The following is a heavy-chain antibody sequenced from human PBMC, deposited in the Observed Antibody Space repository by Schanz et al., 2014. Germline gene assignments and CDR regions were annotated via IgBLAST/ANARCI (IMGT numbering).Heavy chain of an antibody. CDR2: ISGSSIHK. V-gene: IGHV3-11*05. D-gene: IGHD6-19*01. CDR1: GFTFSDYY. J-gene: IGHJ4*02. Sequence: VQLVESGGGLVQPGGSLRLSCAASGFTFSDYYMAWIRQAPGKGLEWVSHISGSSIHKNYADSVEGRFSISRDNGETSVYLQINSLRADDSAIYYCAKDHPSSGWPAFDVWGQGTQVTVSS. CDR3: AKDHPSSGWPAFDV.